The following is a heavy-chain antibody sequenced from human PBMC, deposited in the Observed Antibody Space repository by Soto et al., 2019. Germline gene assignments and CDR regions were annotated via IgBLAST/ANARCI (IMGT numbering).Heavy chain of an antibody. CDR3: AKGDRTPHGDSFDI. CDR1: GGSISFYN. CDR2: IYHSGRT. Sequence: QVQLQESGPGLVKPSETLSLTCSVSGGSISFYNWNWIRQSPGKGLEWIGYIYHSGRTNYNPPLKSRVTISVDTSKTQFSLQLSSVTAADPAVYYCAKGDRTPHGDSFDIWGQGTMVPVSP. J-gene: IGHJ3*02. V-gene: IGHV4-59*01.